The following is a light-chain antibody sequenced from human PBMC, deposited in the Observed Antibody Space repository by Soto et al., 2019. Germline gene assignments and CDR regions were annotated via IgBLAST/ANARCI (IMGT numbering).Light chain of an antibody. Sequence: DIPLTQSPSFLSASVGDRVTITCRASQGISSYLAWYQQKPGKAPKLLIYAASTLQSGVPSRFSGSGSGTEFTLTISSLQPEDFATYYCQQLNSYPLTFGQGTKVEIK. CDR1: QGISSY. CDR3: QQLNSYPLT. CDR2: AAS. V-gene: IGKV1-9*01. J-gene: IGKJ1*01.